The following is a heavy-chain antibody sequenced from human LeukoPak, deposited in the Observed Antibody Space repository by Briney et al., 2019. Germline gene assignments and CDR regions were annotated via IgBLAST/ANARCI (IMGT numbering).Heavy chain of an antibody. CDR2: IKSDGST. J-gene: IGHJ1*01. CDR1: GFTFSSYW. D-gene: IGHD3-22*01. CDR3: ARAPSEIGGYYPEYFRH. V-gene: IGHV3-74*01. Sequence: GGSLRLSCAASGFTFSSYWMHWVRQAPGQGLVWVSRIKSDGSTNYADSVKGRFTISRDNAKNTLSLQMNSLRAEDTGVYYCARAPSEIGGYYPEYFRHWGQGTLVTVSS.